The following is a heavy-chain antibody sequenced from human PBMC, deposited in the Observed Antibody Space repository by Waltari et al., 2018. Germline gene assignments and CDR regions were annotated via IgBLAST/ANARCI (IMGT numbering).Heavy chain of an antibody. CDR2: INQDGSEK. V-gene: IGHV3-7*01. CDR1: GFTFSNNW. CDR3: TRGGDDSSWYWRN. D-gene: IGHD6-13*01. J-gene: IGHJ4*02. Sequence: EVQLVESGGGLVQPGGSLRLSCAASGFTFSNNWMTWVRQAPGKGLGGVANINQDGSEKYSVEAAKGRFTISRDNAKNALYLQLNSLRADDTAVYYCTRGGDDSSWYWRNWGQGTLVTVSS.